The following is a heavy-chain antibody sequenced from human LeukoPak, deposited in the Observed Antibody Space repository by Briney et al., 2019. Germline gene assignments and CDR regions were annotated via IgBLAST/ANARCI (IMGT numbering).Heavy chain of an antibody. J-gene: IGHJ4*02. CDR3: AREKGSGSYSDY. CDR2: IYHSGST. V-gene: IGHV4-30-2*01. Sequence: SETLSLTCAVSGGSISSGGYSWSWIRQPPGKGLEWIGYIYHSGSTYYNPSLKSRVTISVDRSKNQFSLKLSSVTAADTAVYYCAREKGSGSYSDYWGQGTLVTVSS. D-gene: IGHD3-10*01. CDR1: GGSISSGGYS.